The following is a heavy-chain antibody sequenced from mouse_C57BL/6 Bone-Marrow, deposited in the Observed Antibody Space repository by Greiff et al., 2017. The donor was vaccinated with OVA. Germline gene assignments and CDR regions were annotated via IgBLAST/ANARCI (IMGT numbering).Heavy chain of an antibody. Sequence: VQLQQSGAELAKPGASVKLSCTASGYTFTSYWMHWVQQRPGQGLEWIGYINPSSGYTKSNQKFKDKATLTVATYSITAYMQLSSLTNEDTAVYYGARIYYGYGGAWFAYWGQGTLVTVSA. CDR3: ARIYYGYGGAWFAY. CDR2: INPSSGYT. J-gene: IGHJ3*01. D-gene: IGHD2-2*01. CDR1: GYTFTSYW. V-gene: IGHV1-7*01.